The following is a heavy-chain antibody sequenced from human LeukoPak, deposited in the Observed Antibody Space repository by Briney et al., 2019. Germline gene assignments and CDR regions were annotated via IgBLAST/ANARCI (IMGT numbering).Heavy chain of an antibody. Sequence: SETLSLTCTVSGGSISSNTYYWGWIRQPPGKGLEWIGTISYSGSTHYNPSLKTRVTMSVDASKNQFSLKLSSVTAADTAVYYCASPGDRSAYYGGGQGTLVTVSS. CDR2: ISYSGST. CDR3: ASPGDRSAYYG. D-gene: IGHD3-22*01. V-gene: IGHV4-39*01. J-gene: IGHJ4*02. CDR1: GGSISSNTYY.